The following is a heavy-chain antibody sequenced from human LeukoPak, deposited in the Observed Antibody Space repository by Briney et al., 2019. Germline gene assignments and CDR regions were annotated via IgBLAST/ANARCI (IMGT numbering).Heavy chain of an antibody. V-gene: IGHV4-61*02. D-gene: IGHD1-26*01. CDR3: ARSGSYGTDY. CDR1: GGSISSGSYY. J-gene: IGHJ4*02. Sequence: SETLSLTCTVSGGSISSGSYYWSWIQQPAGKGLEWIGRIYTSGSTNYNPSLKSRVTISVDTSKNQFSLKLSSVTAADTAVYYCARSGSYGTDYWGQGTLVTVSS. CDR2: IYTSGST.